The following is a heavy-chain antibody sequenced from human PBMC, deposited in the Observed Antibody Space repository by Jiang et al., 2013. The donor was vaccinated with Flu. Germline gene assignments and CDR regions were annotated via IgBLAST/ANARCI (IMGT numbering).Heavy chain of an antibody. CDR3: ARHLSYSFDY. V-gene: IGHV4-59*08. J-gene: IGHJ4*02. D-gene: IGHD3-16*02. CDR1: GGSMSSYY. CDR2: ISYSVSYSGST. Sequence: GLVKPSETLSLTCTVSGGSMSSYYWSWIRQPPGKGLEWIGYISYSVSYSGSTNYNPSLKSRVTISIDTSKNQFSLKLSSVTAADTAVYYCARHLSYSFDYWGQGTLVTVSS.